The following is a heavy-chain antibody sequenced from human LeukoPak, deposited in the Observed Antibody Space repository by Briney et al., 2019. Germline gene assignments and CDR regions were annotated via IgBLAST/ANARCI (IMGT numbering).Heavy chain of an antibody. J-gene: IGHJ4*02. Sequence: PSETLSLTCAVYGGSFSGYYWSWIRQPPGKGLEWIGEINHSGSTNYNPSLKSRVTISVDTSKNQFSLKLSSVTAADTAVYYCARAKIQLGRRYGSGSPSFDYWGQGTLVTVSS. V-gene: IGHV4-34*01. CDR2: INHSGST. CDR1: GGSFSGYY. D-gene: IGHD3-10*01. CDR3: ARAKIQLGRRYGSGSPSFDY.